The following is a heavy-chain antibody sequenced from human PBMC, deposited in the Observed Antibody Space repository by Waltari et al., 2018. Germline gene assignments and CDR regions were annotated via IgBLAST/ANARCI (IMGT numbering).Heavy chain of an antibody. V-gene: IGHV1-3*01. Sequence: QVQLVQSGAEVKKPGDSVKVSCKASGYTFTSYAMHGAREAPGKRLEWMGWINAGNGNTKYAQKFQGRVTITRDTSAGTAYMELSSLRSEDTAVYYCASIGPAYSSGWSAWGQGTLVTVSS. CDR2: INAGNGNT. D-gene: IGHD6-19*01. CDR1: GYTFTSYA. CDR3: ASIGPAYSSGWSA. J-gene: IGHJ1*01.